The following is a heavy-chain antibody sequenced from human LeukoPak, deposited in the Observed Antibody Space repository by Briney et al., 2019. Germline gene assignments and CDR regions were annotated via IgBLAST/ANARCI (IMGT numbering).Heavy chain of an antibody. CDR2: IYSSGST. CDR3: ARETDSGWFDP. V-gene: IGHV4-4*07. J-gene: IGHJ5*02. CDR1: GGSISSYY. D-gene: IGHD1-26*01. Sequence: SETLSLTCTVSGGSISSYYGSWIRQPAGKGLEWIGRIYSSGSTNYNPSLKSRVTMSVDTSKNQFSLKLSTVTAADTAVYYCARETDSGWFDPWGQGTLVTVSS.